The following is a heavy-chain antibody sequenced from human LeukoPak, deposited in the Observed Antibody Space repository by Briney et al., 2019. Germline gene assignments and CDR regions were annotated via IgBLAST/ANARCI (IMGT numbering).Heavy chain of an antibody. V-gene: IGHV4-38-2*02. Sequence: SETLSLTCAVSGYSISSGYYWAWIRQPPRKGLEWIGSIYHSGTYYNPSLNSRVTISIDTSKNQFSLRLSSVTAADTAVYYCARDDYSNYGHYWGQGKLVTVSS. CDR3: ARDDYSNYGHY. J-gene: IGHJ4*02. D-gene: IGHD4-11*01. CDR1: GYSISSGYY. CDR2: IYHSGT.